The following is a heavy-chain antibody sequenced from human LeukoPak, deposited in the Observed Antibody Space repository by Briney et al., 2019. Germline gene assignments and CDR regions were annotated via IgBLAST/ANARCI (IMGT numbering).Heavy chain of an antibody. D-gene: IGHD5-12*01. CDR2: FSSSGDIT. CDR3: AKAHRGYSGYGDY. CDR1: GFTFSTYD. J-gene: IGHJ4*02. V-gene: IGHV3-23*01. Sequence: GGSLRLSCAASGFTFSTYDISWVRQAPGQGLEWVSTFSSSGDITYYADSVKGRFTISRDNSKNTLYLQMNSLRAEDTAVYYCAKAHRGYSGYGDYWGQGTLVTVSS.